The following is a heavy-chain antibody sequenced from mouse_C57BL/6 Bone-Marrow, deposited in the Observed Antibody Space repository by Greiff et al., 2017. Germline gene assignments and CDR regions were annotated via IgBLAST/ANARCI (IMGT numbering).Heavy chain of an antibody. J-gene: IGHJ2*01. CDR2: FHPYNDDT. CDR1: GYTFTTYP. D-gene: IGHD5-1*01. CDR3: AGSSTFCYCCDY. Sequence: VQGVESGAELAKPGASVKMSCKASGYTFTTYPIEWMKQNHGKSLEWIGNFHPYNDDTYYNEKFKGKATLTAEKSSNTAYLELSRLPSDDSAVDDCAGSSTFCYCCDYWGQGTTLTVSS. V-gene: IGHV1-47*01.